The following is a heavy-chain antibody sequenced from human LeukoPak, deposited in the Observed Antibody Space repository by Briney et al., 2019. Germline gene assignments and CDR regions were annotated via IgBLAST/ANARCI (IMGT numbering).Heavy chain of an antibody. D-gene: IGHD4-17*01. Sequence: PGGSLRLSCAASGFTFSSYGMHWVRQAPGKGLEWVAFIRYDGSNKYYADSVKGRFTISRDNSKNTLNLQMNSLRAEDTAVYYCAKLSRVTTVTTNNIHAFDIGNQGTMVTVSS. CDR1: GFTFSSYG. J-gene: IGHJ3*02. V-gene: IGHV3-30*02. CDR2: IRYDGSNK. CDR3: AKLSRVTTVTTNNIHAFDI.